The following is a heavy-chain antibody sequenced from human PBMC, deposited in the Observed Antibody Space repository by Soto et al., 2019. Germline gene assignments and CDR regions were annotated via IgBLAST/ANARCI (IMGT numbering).Heavy chain of an antibody. CDR3: AILRKYYYDSSGYYFDY. Sequence: PGESLKISCKGSGYSFTSYWIGWVRQMPGKGLEWMGIIYPGDSDTRYSPSFQGQVTISADKSISTAYLQWSSLKASDTAMYYCAILRKYYYDSSGYYFDYWGHGTLVTDSS. J-gene: IGHJ4*01. CDR2: IYPGDSDT. V-gene: IGHV5-51*01. D-gene: IGHD3-22*01. CDR1: GYSFTSYW.